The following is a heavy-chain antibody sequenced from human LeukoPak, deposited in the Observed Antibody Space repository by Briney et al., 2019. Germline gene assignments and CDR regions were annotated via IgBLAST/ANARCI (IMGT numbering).Heavy chain of an antibody. Sequence: GGSLRLSCAASGFTFSSYAMSWVRLAPGKGLEWVSAISGSGGSTYYADSVKGRFTISRDNSKNTLYLQMNSLRAEDTAVYYCAKGGYSYGSRRVFDYWGQGTLVTVSS. CDR1: GFTFSSYA. D-gene: IGHD5-18*01. J-gene: IGHJ4*02. CDR3: AKGGYSYGSRRVFDY. V-gene: IGHV3-23*01. CDR2: ISGSGGST.